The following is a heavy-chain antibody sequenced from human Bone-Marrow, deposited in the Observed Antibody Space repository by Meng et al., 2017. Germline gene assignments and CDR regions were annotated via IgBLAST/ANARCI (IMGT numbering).Heavy chain of an antibody. J-gene: IGHJ4*02. V-gene: IGHV4-4*02. CDR3: AASPGWWRIDS. D-gene: IGHD6-19*01. CDR2: FHHSGTT. CDR1: GASVSSVYW. Sequence: VLLQEAGPVRVKPSGTLSLTCGVSGASVSSVYWWTWVRQPPGKGLEWIGEFHHSGTTNYNPSLRSRVTISVDTSKNQFSLRLTSVTAADTAVYYCAASPGWWRIDSWGQGTLATVSS.